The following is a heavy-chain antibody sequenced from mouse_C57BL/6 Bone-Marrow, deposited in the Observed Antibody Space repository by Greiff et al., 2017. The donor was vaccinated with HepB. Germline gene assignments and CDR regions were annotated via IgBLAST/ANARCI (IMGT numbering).Heavy chain of an antibody. CDR3: TTYVYDGYPYYFDY. J-gene: IGHJ2*01. V-gene: IGHV14-4*01. Sequence: EVQLQQSGAELVRPGASVKLSCTASGFNIKDDYMHWVQQRPEQGLEWIGWIDPENGDTESASKFQGKATITADTSSNTAYLQLSSLTSEDTAVYYCTTYVYDGYPYYFDYWGQGTTLTVSS. D-gene: IGHD2-3*01. CDR2: IDPENGDT. CDR1: GFNIKDDY.